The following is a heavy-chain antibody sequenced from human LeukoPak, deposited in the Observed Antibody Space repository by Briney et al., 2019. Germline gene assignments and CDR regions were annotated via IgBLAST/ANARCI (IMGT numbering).Heavy chain of an antibody. D-gene: IGHD3-22*01. CDR2: ISYDGSNK. CDR1: GFTFSSYA. CDR3: ARTMVPWYYDSSGYGTFDY. Sequence: GGSLRLSCAASGFTFSSYAMHWVRQAPGKGLEWVAVISYDGSNKYYADSVKGRFAISRDNSKNTLYLQMNSLRAEGTAVYYCARTMVPWYYDSSGYGTFDYWGQGTLVTVSS. V-gene: IGHV3-30*09. J-gene: IGHJ4*02.